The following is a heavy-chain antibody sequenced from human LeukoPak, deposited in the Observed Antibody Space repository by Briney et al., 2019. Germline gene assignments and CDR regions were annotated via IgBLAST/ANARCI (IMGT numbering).Heavy chain of an antibody. V-gene: IGHV3-30*18. D-gene: IGHD3-22*01. CDR2: KSYDGSDH. CDR3: AKDRDSYSSGTWDY. Sequence: GRSLRLSCTASGFTFNNYGMHWVRQAPGKGPEWVAVKSYDGSDHHYVDSVRGRFTISRDNSKNTLYLQMNSLRPEDTAVYYCAKDRDSYSSGTWDYWGQGTLVTVSS. J-gene: IGHJ4*02. CDR1: GFTFNNYG.